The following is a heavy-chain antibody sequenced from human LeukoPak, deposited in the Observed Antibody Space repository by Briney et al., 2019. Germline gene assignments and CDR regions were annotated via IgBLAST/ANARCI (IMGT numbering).Heavy chain of an antibody. Sequence: SVKVSCKASGGTFSSYTISWVRQAPGQGLEWMGRIIPILGIANYAQKFQGRVTITADKSTSTAYMELSSLRSEHTAVYYCARSGVWGSYRSRPFDYWGQGTLVTVSS. CDR2: IIPILGIA. V-gene: IGHV1-69*02. CDR1: GGTFSSYT. CDR3: ARSGVWGSYRSRPFDY. J-gene: IGHJ4*02. D-gene: IGHD3-16*02.